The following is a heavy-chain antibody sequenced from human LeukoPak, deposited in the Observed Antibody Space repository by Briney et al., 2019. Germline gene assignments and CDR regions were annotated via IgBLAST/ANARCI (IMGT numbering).Heavy chain of an antibody. J-gene: IGHJ5*02. CDR2: INIGGTNT. V-gene: IGHV3-11*01. Sequence: GGSLRLSCAASGFTFNDYYMSWIRQAPGKGLEWLSYINIGGTNTHYADSVKGRFTISRDNAKKSLYLEMTNLRAEDTAVYYCATDGAGFDTWGQGVLVTVSS. CDR3: ATDGAGFDT. CDR1: GFTFNDYY.